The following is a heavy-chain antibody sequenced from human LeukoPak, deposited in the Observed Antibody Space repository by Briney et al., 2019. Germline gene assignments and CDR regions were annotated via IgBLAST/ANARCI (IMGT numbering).Heavy chain of an antibody. V-gene: IGHV3-48*01. CDR2: ISSSSSTI. CDR1: GFTFSSYS. Sequence: PGGSLRLSCAASGFTFSSYSMNWVRQAPGKGLEWVSYISSSSSTIYYADSVKGRFTISRDNAKNSLYLQMNSLRAEDTAVYYCARDAYYDFWSGYYRDNFDYWGQGTLVTVSS. J-gene: IGHJ4*02. D-gene: IGHD3-3*01. CDR3: ARDAYYDFWSGYYRDNFDY.